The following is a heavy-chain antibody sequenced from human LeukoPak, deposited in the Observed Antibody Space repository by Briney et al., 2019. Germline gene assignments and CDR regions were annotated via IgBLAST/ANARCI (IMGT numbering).Heavy chain of an antibody. CDR2: IKQDGSDK. CDR3: ASRIKGRGNYFNS. Sequence: GGSLRLSCSASGFTFSSHWVSWVRQAPGKGLEWVATIKQDGSDKYYVDSMKGRFTISRDNAKNSLYLQMNSLRAEDTAVYYCASRIKGRGNYFNSWGQGTLVTVSS. CDR1: GFTFSSHW. J-gene: IGHJ4*02. D-gene: IGHD3-16*01. V-gene: IGHV3-7*03.